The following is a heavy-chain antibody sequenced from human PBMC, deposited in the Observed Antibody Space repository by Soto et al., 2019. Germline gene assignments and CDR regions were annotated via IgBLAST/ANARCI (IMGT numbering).Heavy chain of an antibody. CDR2: MNPDGSQE. CDR1: GFTFSDYW. Sequence: EVQLVESGGGLVQSGGSLRLSCAASGFTFSDYWMSWVRLTPGKGLEWVAHMNPDGSQESYVDSVKGRFTMSRDNAQNSLFLHMSSLRPEDTAIYYCARFYNWGPGTLLTVSS. J-gene: IGHJ4*02. V-gene: IGHV3-7*01. CDR3: ARFYN.